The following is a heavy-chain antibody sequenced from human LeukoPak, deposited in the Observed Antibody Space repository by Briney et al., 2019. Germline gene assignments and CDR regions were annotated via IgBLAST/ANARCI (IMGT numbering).Heavy chain of an antibody. J-gene: IGHJ4*02. CDR1: GGSISSYY. CDR2: INHSGST. D-gene: IGHD6-13*01. Sequence: SETLSLTCTVSGGSISSYYWSWIRQPPGKGLEWIGEINHSGSTNYNPSLKSRVTISVDTSKNQFSLKLSSVTAADTAVYYCARVSSSWSLFDYWGQGTLVTVSS. V-gene: IGHV4-34*01. CDR3: ARVSSSWSLFDY.